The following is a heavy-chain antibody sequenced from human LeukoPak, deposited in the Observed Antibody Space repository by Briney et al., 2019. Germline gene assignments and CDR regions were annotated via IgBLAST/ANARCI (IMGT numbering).Heavy chain of an antibody. CDR1: GGSISSGGYS. CDR2: IYHSGST. J-gene: IGHJ4*02. Sequence: SETLSLTCAVSGGSISSGGYSWSWIRQPPGKGLEWIGYIYHSGSTYYNPSLKSRVAISVDRSKDQFSLKLSSVTAADTAVYYCARVHGWYYFDYWGQGTLVTVSS. CDR3: ARVHGWYYFDY. V-gene: IGHV4-30-2*01. D-gene: IGHD6-19*01.